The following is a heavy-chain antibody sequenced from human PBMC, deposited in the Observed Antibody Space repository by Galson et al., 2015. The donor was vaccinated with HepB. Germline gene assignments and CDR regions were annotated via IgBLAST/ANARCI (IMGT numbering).Heavy chain of an antibody. CDR1: GFAFGEYS. V-gene: IGHV3-49*03. CDR2: IRSETYDGTT. Sequence: SLRLSCAGSGFAFGEYSVHWFRQAPLKGLEWVGLIRSETYDGTTEYAAAVKGRFSISRDDSKSIAFLQMNSLKSDDTGVYYCTRDGWLKAFDIWGQGTRVTVSS. J-gene: IGHJ3*02. D-gene: IGHD3-10*01. CDR3: TRDGWLKAFDI.